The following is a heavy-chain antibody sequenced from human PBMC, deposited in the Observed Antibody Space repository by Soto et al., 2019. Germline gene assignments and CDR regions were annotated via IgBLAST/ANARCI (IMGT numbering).Heavy chain of an antibody. V-gene: IGHV4-31*03. CDR1: GGSISSGGYY. Sequence: VQLQESGPGLVRPSQTLSLSCTVSGGSISSGGYYWTWIRQHPGKGLEWIGYIHYCGTTYYSPSLKSRVTVSSDTSNKHFSLKLTAVTAADTAIYYCARDIGDGYYDSWGQGTLVTVSS. CDR3: ARDIGDGYYDS. CDR2: IHYCGTT. J-gene: IGHJ4*02.